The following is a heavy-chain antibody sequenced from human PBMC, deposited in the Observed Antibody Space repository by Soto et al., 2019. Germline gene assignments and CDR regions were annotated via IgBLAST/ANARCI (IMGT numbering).Heavy chain of an antibody. CDR3: AKVSIDVVVAAWTPGYFDY. Sequence: SETLSLTCTVSGFSISSYYWSWIRQPPGKGLEWIGYIYYSGSTNYNPSLKSRVTISVDTSKNQFSLKLSSVTAADTAVYYCAKVSIDVVVAAWTPGYFDYWGQGTLVTVSS. CDR2: IYYSGST. J-gene: IGHJ4*02. D-gene: IGHD2-15*01. CDR1: GFSISSYY. V-gene: IGHV4-59*08.